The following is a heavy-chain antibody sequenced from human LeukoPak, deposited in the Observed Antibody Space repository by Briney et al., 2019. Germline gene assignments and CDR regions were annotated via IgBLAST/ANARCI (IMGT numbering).Heavy chain of an antibody. D-gene: IGHD6-13*01. CDR3: ARTIAAAVTR. Sequence: PSETLSLTCAVYGGSFSGYYWSWIRQPPGKGLEWIGEINHSGSTNYNPSLKSRVTISVDTSKNQFSLKLSSVTAADTAVYYCARTIAAAVTRWGQGTLVTVSS. V-gene: IGHV4-34*01. CDR2: INHSGST. CDR1: GGSFSGYY. J-gene: IGHJ4*02.